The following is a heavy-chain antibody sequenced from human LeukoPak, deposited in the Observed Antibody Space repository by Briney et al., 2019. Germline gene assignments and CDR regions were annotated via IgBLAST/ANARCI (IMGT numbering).Heavy chain of an antibody. D-gene: IGHD3-22*01. CDR1: GFTFSSYA. CDR3: AKDQSGYYYDSSGYSHSDY. Sequence: PGGSLRLSCAASGFTFSSYAMSWVRQAPGKGLEWVLSISGSGGSTYYADTVKGRFTISRDNSKNTLYLQMNSLRPEATAVYYCAKDQSGYYYDSSGYSHSDYWGQGTLVTVSS. J-gene: IGHJ4*02. CDR2: ISGSGGST. V-gene: IGHV3-23*01.